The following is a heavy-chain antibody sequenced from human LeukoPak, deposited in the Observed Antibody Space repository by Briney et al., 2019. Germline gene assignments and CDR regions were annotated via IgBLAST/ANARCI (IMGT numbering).Heavy chain of an antibody. CDR2: IYHSGST. CDR3: ARDDYDIPIDY. D-gene: IGHD3-9*01. CDR1: GYSISSGYY. J-gene: IGHJ4*02. V-gene: IGHV4-38-2*02. Sequence: SETLSLTCAVSGYSISSGYYWGWIRQPPGKGLEWIGSIYHSGSTYCNPSLKSRVTISVDTSKNQFSLKLSSVTAADTVVYYCARDDYDIPIDYWGQGTLVTVSS.